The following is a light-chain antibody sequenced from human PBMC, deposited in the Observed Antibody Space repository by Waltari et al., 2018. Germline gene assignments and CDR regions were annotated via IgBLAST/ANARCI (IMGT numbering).Light chain of an antibody. CDR1: QGISDS. CDR2: RAS. CDR3: QQYYERPHF. V-gene: IGKV1-NL1*01. J-gene: IGKJ2*01. Sequence: DIQVTQSPSSLSASVGDRVTLSCRPDQGISDSIAWYQQRHGKAPRLLLYRASTLQDGVPSRFSGGGSGTHYTLTINGLQPEDAATYCCQQYYERPHFFGQGT.